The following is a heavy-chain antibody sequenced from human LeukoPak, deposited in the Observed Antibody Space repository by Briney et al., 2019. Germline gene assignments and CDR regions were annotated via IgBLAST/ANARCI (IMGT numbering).Heavy chain of an antibody. J-gene: IGHJ4*02. V-gene: IGHV1-2*02. D-gene: IGHD3-9*01. CDR3: AREGGYDILTGYQDY. CDR1: GYIFTTYF. Sequence: ASVKVSCKASGYIFTTYFIHWVRQAPGQGLEWMGWINPNNGDTNYVQKFQGRVAMTRDTSISTAYMELTRLRSDDTAVYYCAREGGYDILTGYQDYWGQGTLVTVSS. CDR2: INPNNGDT.